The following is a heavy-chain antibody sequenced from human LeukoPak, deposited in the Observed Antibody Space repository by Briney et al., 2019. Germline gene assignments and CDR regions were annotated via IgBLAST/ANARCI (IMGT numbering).Heavy chain of an antibody. V-gene: IGHV4-4*02. J-gene: IGHJ4*02. CDR1: GGSISSSNW. D-gene: IGHD6-13*01. CDR2: IYYSGST. Sequence: SGTLSLTCAVSGGSISSSNWWSWVRQPPGKRLEWIGYIYYSGSTNYNPSLKSRVTISVDTSKNQFSLKLSSVTAADTAVYYCASQLRSSGYPLEFWGQGTLVTVSS. CDR3: ASQLRSSGYPLEF.